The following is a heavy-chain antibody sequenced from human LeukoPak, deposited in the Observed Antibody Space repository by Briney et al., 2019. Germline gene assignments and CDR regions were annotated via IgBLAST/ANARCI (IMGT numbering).Heavy chain of an antibody. Sequence: PGGSLRLSCTASGFTFSSYCMSWVRQAPGKGLEWVSGISSSGGGTYYADSVKGRFTISRDNSKNTLYLQMNSLRGEDTAVYYCAKVVGYTSSWYFDYWGQGPVDSLSS. CDR2: ISSSGGGT. CDR1: GFTFSSYC. D-gene: IGHD6-13*01. J-gene: IGHJ4*02. V-gene: IGHV3-23*01. CDR3: AKVVGYTSSWYFDY.